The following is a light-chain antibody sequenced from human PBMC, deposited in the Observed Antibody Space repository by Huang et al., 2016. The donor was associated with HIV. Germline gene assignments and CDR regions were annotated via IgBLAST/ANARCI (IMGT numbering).Light chain of an antibody. CDR1: QVISNS. CDR2: AAS. CDR3: QQYYRPPYT. V-gene: IGKV1-NL1*01. J-gene: IGKJ2*01. Sequence: DIQMTQSPSSLSASVGDRVTITCRASQVISNSLAWYQQKPGKAPNLLLSAASRLESEVPSSFSGVGSGTDYTLTISSLQPEDFATYYCQQYYRPPYTFGQGTKLDIK.